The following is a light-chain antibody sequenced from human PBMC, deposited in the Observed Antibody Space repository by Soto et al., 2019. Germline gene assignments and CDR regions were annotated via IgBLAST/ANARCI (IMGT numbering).Light chain of an antibody. CDR3: QQYGTSEII. V-gene: IGKV3-15*01. CDR2: GAS. J-gene: IGKJ5*01. CDR1: QSVSSN. Sequence: EIVMTQSPATLSVSPGERATLSFRSSQSVSSNLAWYQQKPGQAPRLLIYGASTRATGIPARFSGSGSGTDFTLTISRLEPEDFAVFYCQQYGTSEIIFGQGTRLEI.